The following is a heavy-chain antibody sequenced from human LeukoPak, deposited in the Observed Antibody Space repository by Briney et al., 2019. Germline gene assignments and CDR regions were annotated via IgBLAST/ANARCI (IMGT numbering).Heavy chain of an antibody. Sequence: GGSLRLSCAVSGFTFSSYWMSWVRQAPGKRLEWVANIKQDGSETYYVDSVRGRFTISRDNAKNSLYLQMNSLRVEDTAVYYCCSTNTFDYWGQGTLVTVSS. CDR2: IKQDGSET. V-gene: IGHV3-7*01. CDR3: CSTNTFDY. J-gene: IGHJ4*02. CDR1: GFTFSSYW. D-gene: IGHD2-2*01.